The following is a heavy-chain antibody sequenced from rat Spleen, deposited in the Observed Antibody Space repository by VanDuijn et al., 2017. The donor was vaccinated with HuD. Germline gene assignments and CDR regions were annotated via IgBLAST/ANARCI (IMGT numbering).Heavy chain of an antibody. J-gene: IGHJ1*01. CDR1: GFIFKNYW. D-gene: IGHD2-2*01. Sequence: EVQLVESGGGLGQPGGSLKLSCIASGFIFKNYWLTWIRQAPGKGLEWVASILRTGENTYYSDSVKGRFTISRDNAKSTLYLQMNRLRSEDSATYYCTGGGIPWYLDFWGPGTMVTVSS. CDR2: ILRTGENT. CDR3: TGGGIPWYLDF. V-gene: IGHV5-31*01.